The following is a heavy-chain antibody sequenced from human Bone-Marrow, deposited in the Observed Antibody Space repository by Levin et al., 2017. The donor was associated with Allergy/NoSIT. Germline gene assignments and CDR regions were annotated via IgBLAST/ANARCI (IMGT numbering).Heavy chain of an antibody. Sequence: PSETLSLTCAISGVSVFSNSAAWNWIRQSPSRGLEWLGRTYYRSKWINEYAESVKSRISVNPDTSKNQFSLHLNSVTPDDTAVYYCTRDPGRGDGMDVWGQGTTVTVSS. CDR2: TYYRSKWIN. CDR3: TRDPGRGDGMDV. V-gene: IGHV6-1*01. D-gene: IGHD3-10*01. J-gene: IGHJ6*02. CDR1: GVSVFSNSAA.